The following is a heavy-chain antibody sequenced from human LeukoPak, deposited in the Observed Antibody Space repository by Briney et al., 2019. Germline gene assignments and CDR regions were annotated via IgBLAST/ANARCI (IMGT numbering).Heavy chain of an antibody. J-gene: IGHJ5*02. CDR2: IYTSGST. D-gene: IGHD4-17*01. V-gene: IGHV4-4*09. CDR1: GGSISSYY. CDR3: ARSYDTDYGDPYNWFDP. Sequence: SETLSLTCTVSGGSISSYYWSWIRQPPGKGLEWIGYIYTSGSTNYNPSLKSRVTISVDTSKNQFSLKLSSVTAADTAVYYCARSYDTDYGDPYNWFDPWGQGTLVTVSS.